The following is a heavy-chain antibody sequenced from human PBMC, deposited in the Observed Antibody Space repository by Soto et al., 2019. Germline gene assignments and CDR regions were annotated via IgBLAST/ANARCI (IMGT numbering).Heavy chain of an antibody. Sequence: GGSLRLSCAASGFTFSSYSMNWVRQAPGKGLEWVSYISSSSRTIYYPDSVKGRFTISRDNAKNSLYLQMNSLGDEDTAVYYCARDRWGYYGMDVWGQGTTVTVSS. CDR2: ISSSSRTI. CDR1: GFTFSSYS. V-gene: IGHV3-48*02. D-gene: IGHD3-16*01. CDR3: ARDRWGYYGMDV. J-gene: IGHJ6*02.